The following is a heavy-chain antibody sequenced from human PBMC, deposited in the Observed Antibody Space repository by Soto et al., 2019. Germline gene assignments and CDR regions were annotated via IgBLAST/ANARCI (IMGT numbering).Heavy chain of an antibody. J-gene: IGHJ6*02. CDR1: GFILSSYE. D-gene: IGHD2-8*01. CDR3: ERGKQKMIYKSYGMDV. V-gene: IGHV3-48*03. CDR2: ISSTGSII. Sequence: GGSLRLSCAASGFILSSYEVNWVRQAPGKGLEWVSYISSTGSIIYYADSVKGRFTISRDNAKNSLYLQLNSLRAEDTAVYYCERGKQKMIYKSYGMDVWGQVTTVTVSS.